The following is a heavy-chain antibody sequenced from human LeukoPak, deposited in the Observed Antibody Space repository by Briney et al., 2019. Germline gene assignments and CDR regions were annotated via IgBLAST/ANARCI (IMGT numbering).Heavy chain of an antibody. CDR3: ARTGSYYYYYMDV. V-gene: IGHV4-34*01. D-gene: IGHD3-10*01. CDR2: INHSGST. CDR1: GGSFSGYY. Sequence: SETLSLTCAVYGGSFSGYYWSWIRQPPGKGLEWIGEINHSGSTNYNPSLKRRVTISVDTSKNQFSLKLSSVTAAVTAVYYCARTGSYYYYYMDVWGKGTTVTVSS. J-gene: IGHJ6*03.